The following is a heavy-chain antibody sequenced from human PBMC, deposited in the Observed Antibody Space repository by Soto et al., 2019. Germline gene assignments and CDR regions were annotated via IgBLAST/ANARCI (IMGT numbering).Heavy chain of an antibody. J-gene: IGHJ3*01. V-gene: IGHV2-5*01. CDR1: GFSLSTSGVG. D-gene: IGHD3-3*01. Sequence: QITLKESGPPLVKPTQTLTLTCTFSGFSLSTSGVGVGWIRQPPGKALEWLALIYWNDHKHYSPSLKSRLTIPKHTSQNQVVLTITHLDPVDTATYYCALRSFATDAFDVWGQGTMVTVSS. CDR2: IYWNDHK. CDR3: ALRSFATDAFDV.